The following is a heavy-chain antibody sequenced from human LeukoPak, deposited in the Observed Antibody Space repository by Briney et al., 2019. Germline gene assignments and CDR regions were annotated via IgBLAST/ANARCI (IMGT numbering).Heavy chain of an antibody. D-gene: IGHD6-19*01. CDR2: MNPNSGNT. V-gene: IGHV1-8*03. Sequence: PRASVNVSCKASGYTFTSYDINGVRQATGQGLEGMGWMNPNSGNTGYAQEFQGRVTITRDTSASTAYMELSSLRSEDMAVYYCARDGDSSSGWYTGLPVSDYYYYSYMAVWGKGTTVTVSS. CDR3: ARDGDSSSGWYTGLPVSDYYYYSYMAV. J-gene: IGHJ6*03. CDR1: GYTFTSYD.